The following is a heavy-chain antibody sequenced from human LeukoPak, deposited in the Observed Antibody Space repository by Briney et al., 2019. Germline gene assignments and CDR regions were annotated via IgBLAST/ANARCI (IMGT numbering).Heavy chain of an antibody. J-gene: IGHJ4*02. D-gene: IGHD4-17*01. Sequence: ASVKVSCKASGYTSTGYYLLWVRQAPGQGLEWMGWLNPNSGGTNYAQRFQGRVTMTRDTSISTAYMELSRLRSDDTAVYYCARFLAGYGDYRYYFDFWGQGTLVIISS. V-gene: IGHV1-2*02. CDR1: GYTSTGYY. CDR2: LNPNSGGT. CDR3: ARFLAGYGDYRYYFDF.